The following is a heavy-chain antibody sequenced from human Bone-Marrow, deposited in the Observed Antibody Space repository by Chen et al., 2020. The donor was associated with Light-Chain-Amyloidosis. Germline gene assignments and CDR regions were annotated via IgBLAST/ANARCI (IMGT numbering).Heavy chain of an antibody. V-gene: IGHV5-51*01. CDR1: RYTFPTYW. Sequence: EVQMEQYGPDVQKPGESLKISCKGSRYTFPTYWIGWVRQMPGKGLEWMGVIYPDDSDARYIPSFEGQVTISADKSITTAYLQWRSLKASDTAMYYCARRRDGYNFDYWGQGTLVTVSS. CDR2: IYPDDSDA. CDR3: ARRRDGYNFDY. D-gene: IGHD5-12*01. J-gene: IGHJ4*02.